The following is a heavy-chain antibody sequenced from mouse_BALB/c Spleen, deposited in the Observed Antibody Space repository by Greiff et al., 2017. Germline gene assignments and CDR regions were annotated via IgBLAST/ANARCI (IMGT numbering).Heavy chain of an antibody. CDR1: GFTFSSFG. CDR2: ISSGSSTI. V-gene: IGHV5-17*02. J-gene: IGHJ3*01. D-gene: IGHD1-1*01. CDR3: ARGDTLLRYSWFAY. Sequence: DVLLVQSGGGLVQPGGSRKLSCAASGFTFSSFGMHWVRQAPEKGLEWVAYISSGSSTIYYADTVKGRFTIARDNPKNTMVLQMTRLKSEDTAMYYGARGDTLLRYSWFAYWGQGTLVTVSA.